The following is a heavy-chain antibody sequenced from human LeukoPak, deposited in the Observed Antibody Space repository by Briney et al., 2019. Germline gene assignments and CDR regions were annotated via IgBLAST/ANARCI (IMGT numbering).Heavy chain of an antibody. Sequence: VGSLRLSCAASGFTLSRYWVYWVCPAPRKRVGCVSRINSDGISTYYADSVQCRFTISRDNAKNTLYLQMNSLRAEDTAVYYCARRYCSGGSCYLDYWGQGTLVTVSS. J-gene: IGHJ4*02. D-gene: IGHD2-15*01. CDR3: ARRYCSGGSCYLDY. CDR1: GFTLSRYW. V-gene: IGHV3-74*01. CDR2: INSDGIST.